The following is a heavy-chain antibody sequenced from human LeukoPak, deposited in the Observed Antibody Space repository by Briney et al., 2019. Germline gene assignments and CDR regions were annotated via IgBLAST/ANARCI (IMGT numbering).Heavy chain of an antibody. J-gene: IGHJ4*02. CDR3: ARVVCSGGNCYTDY. D-gene: IGHD2-15*01. Sequence: ASVKVSCKASGYAFTSYGISWVRQAPGQGLEWMGWISAYNGNTNYAQKLQGRVTMTTDTSTSTAYMELRSLRSDDTAVYYCARVVCSGGNCYTDYWDQGTLVTVSS. V-gene: IGHV1-18*01. CDR2: ISAYNGNT. CDR1: GYAFTSYG.